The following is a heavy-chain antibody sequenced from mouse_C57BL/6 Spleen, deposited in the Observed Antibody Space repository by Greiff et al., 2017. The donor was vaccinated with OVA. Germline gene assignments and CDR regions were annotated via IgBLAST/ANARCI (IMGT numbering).Heavy chain of an antibody. Sequence: EVQRVESEGGLVQPGSSMKLSCTASGFTFSDYYMAWVRQVPEKGLEWVANINYDGSSTYYLDSLKSRFIISRDNAKNILYLQMSSLKSEDTATYYCAREDYSNSHWYFDVWGTGTTVTVSS. D-gene: IGHD2-5*01. CDR1: GFTFSDYY. CDR2: INYDGSST. J-gene: IGHJ1*03. V-gene: IGHV5-16*01. CDR3: AREDYSNSHWYFDV.